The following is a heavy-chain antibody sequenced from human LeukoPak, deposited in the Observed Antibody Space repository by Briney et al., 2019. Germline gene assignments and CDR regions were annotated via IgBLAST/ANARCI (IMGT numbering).Heavy chain of an antibody. J-gene: IGHJ4*02. V-gene: IGHV3-21*06. CDR2: IFGDGPGL. D-gene: IGHD5/OR15-5a*01. CDR1: GSSFSASS. CDR3: TREGGSTDAGF. Sequence: GGSLRLSCEASGSSFSASSMNWVRQAPGKGLEWVSSIFGDGPGLYYADSVKGRFTISRDNGKNSVYLEMNSLRDDDTAVYYCTREGGSTDAGFWGQGTLVTVSS.